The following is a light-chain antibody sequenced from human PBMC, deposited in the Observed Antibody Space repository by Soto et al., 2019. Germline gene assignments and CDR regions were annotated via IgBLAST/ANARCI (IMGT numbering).Light chain of an antibody. Sequence: VMTQAPATLSVSPGERATLSCRASQTINNNVAWYQLKDGQVPRLVIYGASTRATGFPARFSGSGSGTEFNLTISSLQSEDFGVYYCQQYNNWPRATFGGGTKVDIK. J-gene: IGKJ4*01. CDR3: QQYNNWPRAT. V-gene: IGKV3-15*01. CDR2: GAS. CDR1: QTINNN.